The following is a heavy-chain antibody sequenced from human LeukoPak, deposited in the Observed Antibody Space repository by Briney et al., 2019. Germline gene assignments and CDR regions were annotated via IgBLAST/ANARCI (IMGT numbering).Heavy chain of an antibody. Sequence: GGSLRLSCEASGFTFSDYYMSWIRQAPGKGLEWVSYISSSGSTIYYADSVKGRFTISRDNAKNSLYLQMNSLRAEDTALYYCAKDMGSGWYNSGYYYYGMDVWGQGTTVTVSS. D-gene: IGHD6-19*01. CDR1: GFTFSDYY. CDR3: AKDMGSGWYNSGYYYYGMDV. J-gene: IGHJ6*02. V-gene: IGHV3-11*01. CDR2: ISSSGSTI.